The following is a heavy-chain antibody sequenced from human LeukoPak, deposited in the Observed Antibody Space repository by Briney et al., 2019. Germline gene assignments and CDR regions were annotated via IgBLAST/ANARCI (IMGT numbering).Heavy chain of an antibody. D-gene: IGHD6-13*01. V-gene: IGHV1-69*13. CDR1: GGTFSSYA. J-gene: IGHJ5*02. Sequence: ASVKVSCKASGGTFSSYAISWVRQAPGQGLEWMGGIIPIFGTANYAQKFQGRVTITADESTSTAYMELSSLRSEDTAVYYCARSIAAAGRPHSRFDPWGQGTLVTVSS. CDR3: ARSIAAAGRPHSRFDP. CDR2: IIPIFGTA.